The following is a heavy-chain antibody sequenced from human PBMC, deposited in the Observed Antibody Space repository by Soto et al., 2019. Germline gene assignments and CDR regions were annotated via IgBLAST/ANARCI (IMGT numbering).Heavy chain of an antibody. CDR1: GDSVSSNSAA. V-gene: IGHV6-1*01. CDR2: TYYRSKWYN. D-gene: IGHD6-19*01. J-gene: IGHJ4*02. Sequence: SQTLSLTCAISGDSVSSNSAAWNWIRQSPSRGLEWLGRTYYRSKWYNDYAVSVKSRITINPDTSKNQFSLQLNSVTPEDTAVYYCARDFSLGVAVAGLGFDYWGQGPLVTVYS. CDR3: ARDFSLGVAVAGLGFDY.